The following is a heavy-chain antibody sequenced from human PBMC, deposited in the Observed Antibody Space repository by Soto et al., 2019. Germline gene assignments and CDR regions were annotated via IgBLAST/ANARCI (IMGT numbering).Heavy chain of an antibody. V-gene: IGHV4-31*03. Sequence: SETLSLTCTVSGGSISSGGYYWSWIRQHPGKGLEWIGYIYYSGSTYYNPSLKSRVTISVDTSKNQFSLKLSSVTAADTAVYYCARESSGNSRGWGPGKFDPWGQGTLVTVSS. D-gene: IGHD6-19*01. CDR3: ARESSGNSRGWGPGKFDP. CDR1: GGSISSGGYY. CDR2: IYYSGST. J-gene: IGHJ5*02.